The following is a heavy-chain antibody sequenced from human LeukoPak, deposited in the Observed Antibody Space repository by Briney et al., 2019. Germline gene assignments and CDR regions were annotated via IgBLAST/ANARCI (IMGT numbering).Heavy chain of an antibody. D-gene: IGHD1-14*01. V-gene: IGHV3-53*01. J-gene: IGHJ4*02. CDR1: GFTVSSNY. Sequence: GGSLRLSCAASGFTVSSNYMSWVRQAPGKRLEWVSVIYSGGSTYYADSVKGRFTISRDNAKNSLYLQMNSLRVEDTAVYYCTRDPRNLDYWGQGTLVTVSS. CDR2: IYSGGST. CDR3: TRDPRNLDY.